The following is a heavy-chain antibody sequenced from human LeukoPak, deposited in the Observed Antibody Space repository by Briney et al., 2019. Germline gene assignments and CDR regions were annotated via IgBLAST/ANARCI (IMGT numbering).Heavy chain of an antibody. CDR1: GFTFSSYA. D-gene: IGHD1-1*01. J-gene: IGHJ4*02. CDR2: ISGSGGST. CDR3: AKIYQENTLNWIYFDY. V-gene: IGHV3-23*01. Sequence: GGSLRLSCAASGFTFSSYAMSWVRQAPGKGLEWVSAISGSGGSTYYADSVKGRFTISRDNSKNTLYLQMNSLRAEDTAVYYCAKIYQENTLNWIYFDYWGQGTLVTVSS.